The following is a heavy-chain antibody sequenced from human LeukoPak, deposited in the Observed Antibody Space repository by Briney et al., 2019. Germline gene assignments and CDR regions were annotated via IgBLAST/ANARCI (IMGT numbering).Heavy chain of an antibody. J-gene: IGHJ4*02. CDR1: GYTFTGYY. CDR3: ARDLWSGYGHFDY. D-gene: IGHD3-3*01. CDR2: INPNSGGT. V-gene: IGHV1-2*04. Sequence: ASVKVSCKASGYTFTGYYMHWVRQAPGQGLEWMGWINPNSGGTNYAQKFQGWVTMTRDTSISTAYMELSRLRSDDTAVYYCARDLWSGYGHFDYWGQGTLVTVSS.